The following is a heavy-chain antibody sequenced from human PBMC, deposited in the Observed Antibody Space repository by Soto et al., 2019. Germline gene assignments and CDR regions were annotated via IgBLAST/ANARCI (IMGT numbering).Heavy chain of an antibody. V-gene: IGHV4-30-4*01. D-gene: IGHD3-9*01. CDR3: ARPRVRYFDWSDNWFDP. Sequence: PSETLSLTCTVSGVSISSGDYYWSWIRQPPGKGLEWIGYIFYSGTTYYNPSLESRVTISVDTSKNQFSLKLSSVTAADTAVYYCARPRVRYFDWSDNWFDPWGQGTLVTVSS. CDR1: GVSISSGDYY. CDR2: IFYSGTT. J-gene: IGHJ5*02.